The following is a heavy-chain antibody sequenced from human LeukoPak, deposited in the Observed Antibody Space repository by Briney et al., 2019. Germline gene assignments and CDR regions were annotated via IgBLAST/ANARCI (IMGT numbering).Heavy chain of an antibody. CDR2: IFPSGGEI. CDR3: AKVGIAAAGTVQNDY. Sequence: GGSLRLSCAASGFTFSTFAMIWVRQPPGKGLEWVSSIFPSGGEIHYADSVRGRFTISRDNSKNTLYLQMNSLRAEDTAVYHCAKVGIAAAGTVQNDYWGQGALVTVSS. J-gene: IGHJ4*02. V-gene: IGHV3-23*01. D-gene: IGHD6-13*01. CDR1: GFTFSTFA.